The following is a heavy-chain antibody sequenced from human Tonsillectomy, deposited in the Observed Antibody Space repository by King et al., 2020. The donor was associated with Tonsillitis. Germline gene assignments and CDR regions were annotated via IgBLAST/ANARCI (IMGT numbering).Heavy chain of an antibody. CDR3: AKVCPIEASGSYYNLYFDY. V-gene: IGHV3-23*03. CDR2: IYSGVSST. CDR1: GFTFSAYA. Sequence: VQLVESGGGLVQPGGSLRLSCAASGFTFSAYAMSWVRQAPGKGLEWVSVIYSGVSSTYYADSVKGRFTISRDNSKNTLYLQMNSLRAEDTAGYYCAKVCPIEASGSYYNLYFDYWGQGTLVTVSS. J-gene: IGHJ4*02. D-gene: IGHD3-10*01.